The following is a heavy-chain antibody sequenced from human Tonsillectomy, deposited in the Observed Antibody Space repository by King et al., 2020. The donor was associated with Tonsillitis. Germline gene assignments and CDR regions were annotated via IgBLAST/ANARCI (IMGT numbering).Heavy chain of an antibody. CDR2: IDSGGAGT. V-gene: IGHV3-74*02. Sequence: VQLVQSGGGLVQPGGSLRLSCAASGFTFTDYWMHWVRQAPGKGLVWVSRIDSGGAGTFYADSLKGRFTISRDNAKNTLYLQMNSLSDEDTAVYYCARGGPGHAFDLWGRGTLVTVSS. CDR3: ARGGPGHAFDL. J-gene: IGHJ4*02. CDR1: GFTFTDYW. D-gene: IGHD3-16*01.